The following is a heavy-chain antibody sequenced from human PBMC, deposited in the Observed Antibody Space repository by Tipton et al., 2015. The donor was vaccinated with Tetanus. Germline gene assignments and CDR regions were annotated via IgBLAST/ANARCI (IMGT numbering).Heavy chain of an antibody. CDR3: SRRSLTNYGLDV. D-gene: IGHD1-1*01. J-gene: IGHJ6*02. CDR1: GFTFSSYW. V-gene: IGHV3-7*01. Sequence: GSLRLSCVASGFTFSSYWMTWVRQAPGKGLEWVANIKKDGSEKYYVDSVKGRFTISRDNAKNTVYLQMNSLRAEDTAVYFCSRRSLTNYGLDVWGQGTPVTVSS. CDR2: IKKDGSEK.